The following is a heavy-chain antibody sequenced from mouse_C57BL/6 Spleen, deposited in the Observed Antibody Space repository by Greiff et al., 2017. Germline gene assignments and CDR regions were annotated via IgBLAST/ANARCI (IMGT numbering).Heavy chain of an antibody. J-gene: IGHJ4*01. CDR2: IWSGGST. CDR3: ASITTVVAGAMDY. D-gene: IGHD1-1*01. V-gene: IGHV2-2*01. CDR1: GFSLTSYG. Sequence: QVQLQQSGPGLVQPSQSLSITCTVSGFSLTSYGVHWVRQSPGKGLEWLGVIWSGGSTDSNAAFISRLSISQDNSKSQVFFKMNSLQADDTAIYYCASITTVVAGAMDYWGQGTSVTVSS.